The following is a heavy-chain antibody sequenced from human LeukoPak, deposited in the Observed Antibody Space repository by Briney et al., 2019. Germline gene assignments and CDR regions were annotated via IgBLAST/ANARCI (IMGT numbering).Heavy chain of an antibody. V-gene: IGHV4-59*08. CDR1: GGSISSYY. CDR2: IYYSGST. CDR3: ARHYSSSWYSAFHI. D-gene: IGHD6-13*01. Sequence: SETLSLTCTVSGGSISSYYWSWIRQPPGKGLEWIGYIYYSGSTYYNPSLKSRVTISVDTSNNQFSLKLTSVTAADTAVYYCARHYSSSWYSAFHIWGQGTMVTVSS. J-gene: IGHJ3*02.